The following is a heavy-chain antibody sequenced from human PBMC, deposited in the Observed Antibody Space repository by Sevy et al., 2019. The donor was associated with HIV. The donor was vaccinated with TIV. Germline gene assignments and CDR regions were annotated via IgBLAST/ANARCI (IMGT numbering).Heavy chain of an antibody. CDR2: KTGSAGVT. Sequence: GGSLRLSCAASGFSLSNYAMSWVRQAPGKGLEWISTKTGSAGVTYYADSVKGRFTISRDNSKNTLFLQMNSLRAEDTAQYYCAKGRIPSIGTLGPFDSWGQGTLVTVSS. J-gene: IGHJ4*02. CDR1: GFSLSNYA. CDR3: AKGRIPSIGTLGPFDS. D-gene: IGHD6-6*01. V-gene: IGHV3-23*01.